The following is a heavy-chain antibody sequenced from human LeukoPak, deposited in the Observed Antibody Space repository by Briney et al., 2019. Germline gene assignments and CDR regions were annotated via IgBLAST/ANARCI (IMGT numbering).Heavy chain of an antibody. D-gene: IGHD6-13*01. J-gene: IGHJ4*02. V-gene: IGHV3-66*01. CDR2: IYSGGST. Sequence: GGSLRLSCAASGFTFSSYGMHWVRQAPGKGLEWVSVIYSGGSTYYADSVKGRFTISRDNSKNTLYLQTNSLRAEDTAVYYCASNSIAAAGKNYFDYWGQGTLVTVSS. CDR3: ASNSIAAAGKNYFDY. CDR1: GFTFSSYG.